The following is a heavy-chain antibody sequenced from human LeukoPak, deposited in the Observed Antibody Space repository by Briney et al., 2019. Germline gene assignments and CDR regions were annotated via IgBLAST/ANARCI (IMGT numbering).Heavy chain of an antibody. J-gene: IGHJ4*02. D-gene: IGHD4-17*01. CDR3: ARELPDDYGDYFDY. CDR2: NNTNTGNP. V-gene: IGHV7-4-1*02. CDR1: GYTFTSYA. Sequence: GASVKVSCKASGYTFTSYAMNWVRQAPGQGLEWMGWNNTNTGNPTYAQGFTGRFVFSLDTSVSTAYLQISSLKAEDTAVYYCARELPDDYGDYFDYWGQGTLVTVSS.